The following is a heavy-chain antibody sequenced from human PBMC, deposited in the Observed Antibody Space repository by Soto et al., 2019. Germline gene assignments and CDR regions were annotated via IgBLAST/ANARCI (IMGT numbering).Heavy chain of an antibody. CDR3: ARAPTLVLVPAAMRGNYYYYGMDV. CDR1: GFTFSSYA. V-gene: IGHV3-30-3*01. Sequence: TGGSLRLSCAASGFTFSSYAMHWVRQAPGKGLEWVAVISYDGSNKYYADSVKGRFTISRDNSKNTLYLQMNSLRAEDTAVYYCARAPTLVLVPAAMRGNYYYYGMDVWGQGTTVTVSS. CDR2: ISYDGSNK. D-gene: IGHD2-2*01. J-gene: IGHJ6*02.